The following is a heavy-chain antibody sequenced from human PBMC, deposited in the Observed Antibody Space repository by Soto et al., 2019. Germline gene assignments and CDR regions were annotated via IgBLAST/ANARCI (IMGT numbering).Heavy chain of an antibody. CDR3: ARDLTYYYDSRYFTGAFDI. CDR1: GYTFTSYG. Sequence: GASVKVSCKASGYTFTSYGISWVRRAPGQGLEWMGWISAYNGNTNYAQKLQGRVTMTTDTFTSTAYMELRSLRSDDTAVYYCARDLTYYYDSRYFTGAFDIWGQGTMVTVSS. V-gene: IGHV1-18*04. CDR2: ISAYNGNT. D-gene: IGHD3-22*01. J-gene: IGHJ3*02.